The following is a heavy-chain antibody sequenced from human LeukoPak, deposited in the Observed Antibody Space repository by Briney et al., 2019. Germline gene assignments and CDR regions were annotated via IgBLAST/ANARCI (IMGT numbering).Heavy chain of an antibody. CDR3: AKGGWYVVSRQYYFDY. J-gene: IGHJ4*02. V-gene: IGHV3-23*01. D-gene: IGHD6-19*01. Sequence: GGSLRLSCAASGFTFSSYAMSWVRQVPGKGLEWVSAISGSGGSTYYADSVKGRFTISRDNSKNTLYLQMNSLRAEDTAVYYCAKGGWYVVSRQYYFDYWGQGTLVTVSS. CDR1: GFTFSSYA. CDR2: ISGSGGST.